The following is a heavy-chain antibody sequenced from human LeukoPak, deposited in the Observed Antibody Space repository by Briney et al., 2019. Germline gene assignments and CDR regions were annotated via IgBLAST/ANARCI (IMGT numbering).Heavy chain of an antibody. J-gene: IGHJ5*02. CDR2: IRYDGSNK. V-gene: IGHV3-30*02. CDR1: GFTFSSYG. CDR3: AKDLLSQWGDTSGGTSDYSPSGNWFDP. Sequence: GGSLRLSCAASGFTFSSYGMHWVRQAPGKGLEWVAFIRYDGSNKYYADSVKGRFTISRDNSKNTLYLQMNSLRAEDTAVYYCAKDLLSQWGDTSGGTSDYSPSGNWFDPWGQGTLVTVSS. D-gene: IGHD4-11*01.